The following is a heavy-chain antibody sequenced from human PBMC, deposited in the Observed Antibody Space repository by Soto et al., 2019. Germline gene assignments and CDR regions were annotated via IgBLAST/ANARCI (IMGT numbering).Heavy chain of an antibody. Sequence: SETLSLTCAVSGYSITSNNWWGWIRQPPGKGLEWIGYIYYSGRTHYNPSVESRVTMSVDTSKNQVSLKLSSVTAVDTAVYYCTQKRDGKNPFDSWGQGILVTVSS. J-gene: IGHJ4*02. V-gene: IGHV4-28*01. CDR3: TQKRDGKNPFDS. CDR1: GYSITSNNW. CDR2: IYYSGRT.